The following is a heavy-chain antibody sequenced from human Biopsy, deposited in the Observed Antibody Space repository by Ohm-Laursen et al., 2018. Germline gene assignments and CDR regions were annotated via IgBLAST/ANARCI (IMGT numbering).Heavy chain of an antibody. V-gene: IGHV1-69*13. D-gene: IGHD3-9*01. CDR3: ATKLTGYFHH. J-gene: IGHJ1*01. CDR2: ITPIFDIN. Sequence: SVKVSCKASGGTFSSYSITWVRQAPGQGLEWMGGITPIFDINNYAQKFQGRLTITADESTSTATMELRSLRSDDTAVYYCATKLTGYFHHWGQGTLVIVSS. CDR1: GGTFSSYS.